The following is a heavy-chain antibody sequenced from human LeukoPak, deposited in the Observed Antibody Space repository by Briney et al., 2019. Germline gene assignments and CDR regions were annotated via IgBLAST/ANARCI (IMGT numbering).Heavy chain of an antibody. CDR2: IFHSGST. V-gene: IGHV4-61*08. D-gene: IGHD5-18*01. Sequence: SQTLSLTCTVSGVSLSGGGYYWSSVPQPPGKGLGWIGHIFHSGSTNYNPSLKSRVTISVDTSKNQFSLKLSSVTAADTAVYYCARDFCGYNYGRFDSWGQGTLVTVSS. CDR1: GVSLSGGGYY. J-gene: IGHJ4*02. CDR3: ARDFCGYNYGRFDS.